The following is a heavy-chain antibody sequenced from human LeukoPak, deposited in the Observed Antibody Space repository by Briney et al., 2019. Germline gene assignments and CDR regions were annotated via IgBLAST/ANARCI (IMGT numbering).Heavy chain of an antibody. J-gene: IGHJ4*02. CDR3: AKGRSQRFLEWLLLDY. D-gene: IGHD3-3*01. V-gene: IGHV1-69*05. CDR1: GGTFSTYT. CDR2: IIPIFGTT. Sequence: GAPVKVSCKASGGTFSTYTITWVRQAPGQGLEWMGRIIPIFGTTNYAQKFQGRVTMTTDESTSTAYMELSSLRAEDTAVYYCAKGRSQRFLEWLLLDYWGQGTLVTVSS.